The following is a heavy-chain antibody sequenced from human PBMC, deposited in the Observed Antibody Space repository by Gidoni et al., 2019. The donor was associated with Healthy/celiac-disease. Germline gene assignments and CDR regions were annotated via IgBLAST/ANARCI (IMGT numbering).Heavy chain of an antibody. J-gene: IGHJ4*02. CDR2: IYYSGST. Sequence: QLQLQESGPGLVKPSETLSLTCTVSGGSISCSSYYWGWIRQPPGKGLGWIGSIYYSGSTYYNPSLKSRVTISVDTSKNQFSLKLSSVTAADTAVYYCARVNYYDSSGYRGMYDYWGQGTLVTVSS. D-gene: IGHD3-22*01. V-gene: IGHV4-39*07. CDR1: GGSISCSSYY. CDR3: ARVNYYDSSGYRGMYDY.